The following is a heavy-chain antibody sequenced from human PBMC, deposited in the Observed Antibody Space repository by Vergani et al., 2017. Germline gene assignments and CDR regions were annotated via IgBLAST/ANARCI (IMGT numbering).Heavy chain of an antibody. CDR3: ASGKYYSDSTSHFRGRYFDV. J-gene: IGHJ2*01. Sequence: QMQLQESGPGLVKASETLSLTCTVSGDSIISRSYYWGWIRQPPGKGLEWIGSIYNSGNGDSSSSLKSRVTISADPSKNQFSLRLTSVTAADTAVYYGASGKYYSDSTSHFRGRYFDVWGRGTLVTVPS. CDR1: GDSIISRSYY. CDR2: IYNSGNG. D-gene: IGHD3-16*01. V-gene: IGHV4-39*01.